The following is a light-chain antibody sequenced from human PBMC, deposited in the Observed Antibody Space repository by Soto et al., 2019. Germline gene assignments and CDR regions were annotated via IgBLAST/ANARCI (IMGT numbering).Light chain of an antibody. J-gene: IGLJ2*01. V-gene: IGLV2-14*01. Sequence: QSALTQPASVSGSPGQSITISCTGTSSDVGGYNYVSWYQQHPGKAPKLMIYDVSTRPSGVSNRFSGCKSGNTASLTISGLQAEDEADYYCSSYTRQTTGVFGGGTQLTVL. CDR1: SSDVGGYNY. CDR2: DVS. CDR3: SSYTRQTTGV.